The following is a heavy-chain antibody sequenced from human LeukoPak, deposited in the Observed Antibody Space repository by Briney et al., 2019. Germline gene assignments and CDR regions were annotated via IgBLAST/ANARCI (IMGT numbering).Heavy chain of an antibody. D-gene: IGHD2/OR15-2a*01. Sequence: GGPLRLSCAASGFTFSTYWMHWVRQAPGKGLEWVSRTKNDGSGTDYADSVRRRFTISRDNAKNILYLQMNSLTAEDTVVYYCARHNRDYWGQGTLVTVSS. CDR2: TKNDGSGT. CDR3: ARHNRDY. J-gene: IGHJ4*02. CDR1: GFTFSTYW. V-gene: IGHV3-74*01.